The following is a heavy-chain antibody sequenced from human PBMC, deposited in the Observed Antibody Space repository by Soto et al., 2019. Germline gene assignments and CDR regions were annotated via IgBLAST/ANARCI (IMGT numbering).Heavy chain of an antibody. CDR1: GYTFTSYY. CDR2: IIPIFGTA. CDR3: AGGGQRYFDIVEGKENYYYYGMDV. D-gene: IGHD3-9*01. V-gene: IGHV1-69*13. Sequence: SVKVSCKASGYTFTSYYMHWVRQAPGQGLEWMGGIIPIFGTANYAQKFQGRVTITADESTSTAYMELSSLRSEDTAVYYCAGGGQRYFDIVEGKENYYYYGMDVWGQGSTVTVSS. J-gene: IGHJ6*02.